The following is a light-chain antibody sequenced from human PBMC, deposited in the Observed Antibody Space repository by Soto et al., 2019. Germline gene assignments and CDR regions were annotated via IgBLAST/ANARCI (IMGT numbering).Light chain of an antibody. V-gene: IGKV3-20*01. Sequence: VLTQSPGTLSLSPGERATLSCRASQRVPTTYLTWYQQKPGQAPRLLIDGTSNRATGVPDRFSGSGSGKDFTPSISRLEPEDFEMYYCQQDGSSWTFGQGNKVEL. CDR3: QQDGSSWT. CDR2: GTS. CDR1: QRVPTTY. J-gene: IGKJ1*01.